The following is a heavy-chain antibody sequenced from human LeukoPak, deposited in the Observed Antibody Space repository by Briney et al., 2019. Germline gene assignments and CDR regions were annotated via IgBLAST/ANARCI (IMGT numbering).Heavy chain of an antibody. CDR1: GGSISSYY. V-gene: IGHV4-59*12. CDR3: ARVSIIGGHIDY. J-gene: IGHJ4*02. D-gene: IGHD2-15*01. CDR2: IYHSGST. Sequence: SETLSLTCTVSGGSISSYYWSWIRQPPGKGLEWIGYIYHSGSTYYNPSLKSRVTISVDRSKNQSSLKLSSVTAADTAVYYCARVSIIGGHIDYWGQGTLVTVSS.